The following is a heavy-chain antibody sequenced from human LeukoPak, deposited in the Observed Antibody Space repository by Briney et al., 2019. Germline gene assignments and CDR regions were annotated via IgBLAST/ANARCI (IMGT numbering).Heavy chain of an antibody. Sequence: GGSLRLSCAASGFTFSSYNMSWVRQAPGKGLEWVASIKHDGSEKYYVDSVRGRFTISRDNTMNSLYLQMSSLRAEDTAVYYCATDRGWRTSGYYLYYFEYWGQGTLVTYSS. D-gene: IGHD3-3*01. CDR3: ATDRGWRTSGYYLYYFEY. CDR1: GFTFSSYN. CDR2: IKHDGSEK. V-gene: IGHV3-7*01. J-gene: IGHJ4*02.